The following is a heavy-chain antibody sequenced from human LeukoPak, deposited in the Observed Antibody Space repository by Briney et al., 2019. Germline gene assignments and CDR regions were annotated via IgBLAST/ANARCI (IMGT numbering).Heavy chain of an antibody. Sequence: SVKVSCKASGGTFSSYAISWVRQAPGQGLEWMGRIIPIFGTANYAQKFQGRVTITTDESTSTAYMELSSLRSEDTAVYYCARLYDYSNYSYDQNWFDPWGQGTLVTVTS. CDR2: IIPIFGTA. V-gene: IGHV1-69*05. D-gene: IGHD4-11*01. CDR3: ARLYDYSNYSYDQNWFDP. CDR1: GGTFSSYA. J-gene: IGHJ5*02.